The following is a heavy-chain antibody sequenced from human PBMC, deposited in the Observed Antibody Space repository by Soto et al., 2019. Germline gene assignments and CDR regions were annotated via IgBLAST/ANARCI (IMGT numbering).Heavy chain of an antibody. CDR1: GFSLSTSQVG. Sequence: SGPTLVNPTQTLTLTCTFSGFSLSTSQVGVGWIRQPPGKALEWLAHVYWNDAKYYSLSLKTRLTITKDTSKNTVVITMTKMYHVDTATYFSANLNTRGYYFDYWGQGDLVTVSS. CDR2: VYWNDAK. J-gene: IGHJ4*02. V-gene: IGHV2-5*01. D-gene: IGHD2-15*01. CDR3: ANLNTRGYYFDY.